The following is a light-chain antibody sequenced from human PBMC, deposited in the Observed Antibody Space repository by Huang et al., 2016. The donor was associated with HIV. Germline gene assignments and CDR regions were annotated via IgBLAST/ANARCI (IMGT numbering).Light chain of an antibody. V-gene: IGKV3-20*01. J-gene: IGKJ2*01. Sequence: EIVLTQSPDILSLSPGERVTLSCRAGQNIRSSYLAWYQQKHGQPPRLLIYGASTRAPGIPERFSGSGSGTDFTLTISRLEPEDFASYYCQQYGYYTLGQGT. CDR2: GAS. CDR1: QNIRSSY. CDR3: QQYGYYT.